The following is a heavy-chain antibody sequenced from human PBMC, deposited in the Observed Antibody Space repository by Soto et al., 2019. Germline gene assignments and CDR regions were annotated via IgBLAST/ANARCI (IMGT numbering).Heavy chain of an antibody. Sequence: PSVTLPLPCSASRYSISSGCFWRRIRQPPGEGLEWIANMYHDGNTHYNPSLKSRVTMSVDTSKNQFSLKLNSVTAADAAVYYCARESYSGYHSYDYWGQGILVTVSS. J-gene: IGHJ4*02. CDR3: ARESYSGYHSYDY. D-gene: IGHD5-12*01. V-gene: IGHV4-38-2*02. CDR1: RYSISSGCF. CDR2: MYHDGNT.